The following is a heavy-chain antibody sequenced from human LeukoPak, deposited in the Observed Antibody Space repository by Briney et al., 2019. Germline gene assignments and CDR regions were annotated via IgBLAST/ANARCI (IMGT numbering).Heavy chain of an antibody. V-gene: IGHV3-53*01. CDR3: AKSGYNRFDY. Sequence: GGSLRLSCAASGFTVSSNYMSWVRQAPGKGLEWVSVIYSCGSTYYADSVKGRFTISRDNSKNTLILQMNSLRAEDTAVYYCAKSGYNRFDYWGQGILVTVSS. J-gene: IGHJ4*02. CDR1: GFTVSSNY. D-gene: IGHD5-24*01. CDR2: IYSCGST.